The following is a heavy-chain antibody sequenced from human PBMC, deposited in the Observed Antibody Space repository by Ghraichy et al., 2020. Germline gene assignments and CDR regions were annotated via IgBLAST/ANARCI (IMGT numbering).Heavy chain of an antibody. CDR1: GGSISSYY. CDR2: IYTSGST. J-gene: IGHJ4*02. Sequence: SETLSLTCTVSGGSISSYYWSWIRQPAGKGLEWIGRIYTSGSTNYNPSLKSRVTMSVDTSRNKFSRKLSSVTAADTAVYYCARSYYDGSGSLDYFDYWGQGTLVTVSS. V-gene: IGHV4-4*07. CDR3: ARSYYDGSGSLDYFDY. D-gene: IGHD3-10*01.